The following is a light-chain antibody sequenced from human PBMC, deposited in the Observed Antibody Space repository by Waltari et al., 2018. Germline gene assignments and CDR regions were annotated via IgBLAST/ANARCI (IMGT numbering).Light chain of an antibody. CDR1: SADVGGYNL. J-gene: IGLJ2*01. Sequence: QSALTQPASVSGSPGQSITITCTGSSADVGGYNLVSWYQHHPGQAPRLLIYEVNERPSGRPSRFSGSKSSNTAPLTISGLQIEDEADYYCCSYGGVNTLGVLFGGGSKLTV. CDR2: EVN. CDR3: CSYGGVNTLGVL. V-gene: IGLV2-23*02.